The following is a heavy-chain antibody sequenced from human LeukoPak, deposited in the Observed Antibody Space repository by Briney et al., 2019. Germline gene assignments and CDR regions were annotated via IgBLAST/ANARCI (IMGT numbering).Heavy chain of an antibody. J-gene: IGHJ4*02. CDR3: ENDFHSWSRDY. CDR2: SYSNSNFM. CDR1: GFTFGLYS. V-gene: IGHV3-21*01. D-gene: IGHD3/OR15-3a*01. Sequence: GGSLTLSFAASGFTFGLYSMTWVRQAPGKGLDGVALSYSNSNFMNYADSVKVRFTLYRDNDKESLYLKMNSVRAEDTAVYYCENDFHSWSRDYWGQGTLVPVSS.